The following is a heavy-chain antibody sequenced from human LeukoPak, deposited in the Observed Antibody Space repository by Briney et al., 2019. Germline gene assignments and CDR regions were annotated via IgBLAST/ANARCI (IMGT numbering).Heavy chain of an antibody. CDR2: ISYDGSNG. V-gene: IGHV3-30*04. D-gene: IGHD3-16*02. J-gene: IGHJ4*02. CDR1: GFTFSRYA. Sequence: PGGSLRLSCAASGFTFSRYAMQWVRQAPGKGLEWVGLISYDGSNGYYADSVKGRFTISRDKSKNTLYLQMNSLRVEDTAVYYCARGSNSGDLSGLIDYWGQGTLSASPQ. CDR3: ARGSNSGDLSGLIDY.